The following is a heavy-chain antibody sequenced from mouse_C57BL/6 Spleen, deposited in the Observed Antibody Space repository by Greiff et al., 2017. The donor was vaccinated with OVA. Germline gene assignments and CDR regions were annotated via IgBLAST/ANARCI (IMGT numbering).Heavy chain of an antibody. CDR1: GYTFTAYY. D-gene: IGHD2-3*01. Sequence: VQLQQSGPELVKPGASVKISCKASGYTFTAYYLNWVKQSHGKSLEWIGDINPHNGGTSYNQKFKGKATLTVDKSSSTAYMELRSLTSEDSAVYYCAKSDGYCFDYWGQGTTLTVSS. CDR2: INPHNGGT. V-gene: IGHV1-26*01. J-gene: IGHJ2*01. CDR3: AKSDGYCFDY.